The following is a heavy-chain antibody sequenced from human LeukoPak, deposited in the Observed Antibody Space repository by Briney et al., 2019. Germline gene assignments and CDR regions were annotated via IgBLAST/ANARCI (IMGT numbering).Heavy chain of an antibody. J-gene: IGHJ4*02. D-gene: IGHD3-22*01. Sequence: PGESLKISCKGSGYIFTSYWIGWVRQMPGKGLEWMGIIYLADSDTRYSPSFQGQVTISADKSISTAYLQWSSLKASDTAMYYCARPHYYDSSGYYPHETYIDYWSQGTLVTVSS. CDR1: GYIFTSYW. CDR2: IYLADSDT. CDR3: ARPHYYDSSGYYPHETYIDY. V-gene: IGHV5-51*01.